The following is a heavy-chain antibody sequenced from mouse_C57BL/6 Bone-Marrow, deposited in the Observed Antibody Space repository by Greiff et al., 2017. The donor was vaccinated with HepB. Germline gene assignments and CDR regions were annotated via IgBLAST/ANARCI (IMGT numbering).Heavy chain of an antibody. V-gene: IGHV1-64*01. CDR2: IHPNSGST. J-gene: IGHJ3*01. CDR1: GYTFTSYW. Sequence: QVQLQQPGAELVKPGASVKLSCKASGYTFTSYWMHWVKQRPGQGLEWIGMIHPNSGSTNYNEKFKSKATLTVDKSSSTAYMQLSSLTSEDSAVYYCARHFPGAWFAYWGQGNLVTVSA. CDR3: ARHFPGAWFAY.